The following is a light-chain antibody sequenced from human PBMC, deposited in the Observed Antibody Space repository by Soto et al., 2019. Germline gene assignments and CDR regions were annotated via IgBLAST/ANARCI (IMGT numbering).Light chain of an antibody. Sequence: QSALTQPASVSGSPGQSITISCTGTSSDVGGYNYVSWYQQHPGKAPKLMIYEVSNRPSGVYNRFSGSKSGNTASLTISGLQAEDEADYYCSSYTSSSTAVFGGGTQLTVL. J-gene: IGLJ7*01. CDR3: SSYTSSSTAV. CDR2: EVS. V-gene: IGLV2-14*01. CDR1: SSDVGGYNY.